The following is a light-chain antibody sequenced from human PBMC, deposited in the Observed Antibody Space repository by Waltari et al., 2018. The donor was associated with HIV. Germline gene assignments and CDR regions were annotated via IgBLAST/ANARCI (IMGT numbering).Light chain of an antibody. CDR3: AAWDDSLSGPWV. CDR1: SSNLGSNY. CDR2: RNN. V-gene: IGLV1-47*01. Sequence: QSVLTQPPSASGTPGQRVTISCSGSSSNLGSNYVHWYQQLPGMAPKLLIYRNNQRPSGVPDLFSGSKSGTSASLAISGLRSEDEADYYCAAWDDSLSGPWVFGGGTKLTVL. J-gene: IGLJ3*02.